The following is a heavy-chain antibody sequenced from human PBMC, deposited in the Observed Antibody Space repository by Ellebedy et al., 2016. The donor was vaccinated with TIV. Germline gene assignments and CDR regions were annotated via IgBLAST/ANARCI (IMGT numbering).Heavy chain of an antibody. J-gene: IGHJ4*02. D-gene: IGHD1-7*01. CDR3: ARDENYVAEVIDY. CDR2: ISSNSGNI. V-gene: IGHV3-48*02. Sequence: GESLKISCAASGFTFSTYSMNWVRQAPGKGLEWVSYISSNSGNIYYADSVKGRFTISRDNAKNSLYLQMNSLRYEDTAVYYCARDENYVAEVIDYWGQGTLVTVSS. CDR1: GFTFSTYS.